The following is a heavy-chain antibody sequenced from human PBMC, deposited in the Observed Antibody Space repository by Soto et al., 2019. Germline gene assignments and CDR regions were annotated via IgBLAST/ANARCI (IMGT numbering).Heavy chain of an antibody. CDR3: AREPWTIAASGNYYYYVDV. J-gene: IGHJ6*03. CDR2: INADNGNT. CDR1: GYTFTNYA. V-gene: IGHV1-3*01. Sequence: EASVKVSCKASGYTFTNYAIYWVRHAPGQRLEWMGWINADNGNTKYSQWFQGRVTITRDTSASTAYMELSSLRSEDTAVYFCAREPWTIAASGNYYYYVDVSGKGTTVTVSS. D-gene: IGHD6-13*01.